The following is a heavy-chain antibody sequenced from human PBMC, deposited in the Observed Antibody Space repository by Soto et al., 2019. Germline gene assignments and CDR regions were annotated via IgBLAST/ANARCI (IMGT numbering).Heavy chain of an antibody. CDR2: IYYSGST. J-gene: IGHJ5*02. CDR3: ARDLSTPEAYKIWFEP. Sequence: ADTLSLTCTVSGGSISSSSYYWVVMRHPPGKGLEWIGSIYYSGSTYYNPSLKSRVTISVDTSKNQFSLKLSSVTAEDTAVYYCARDLSTPEAYKIWFEPWGQGTLVTVSS. V-gene: IGHV4-39*02. D-gene: IGHD2-2*01. CDR1: GGSISSSSYY.